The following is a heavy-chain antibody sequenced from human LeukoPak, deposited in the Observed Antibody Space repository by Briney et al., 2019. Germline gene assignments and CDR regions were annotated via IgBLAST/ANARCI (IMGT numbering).Heavy chain of an antibody. D-gene: IGHD6-19*01. V-gene: IGHV3-30*02. CDR3: AKLKQWLADFDY. Sequence: GGSLRLSCAASGFTFSSYGMHWVRQAPGKGLEWVAFIRYDGSNKYYADPVKGRFTISRDNSKNTLYLQMNSLRAEDTAVYYCAKLKQWLADFDYWGQGTLVTVSS. CDR2: IRYDGSNK. CDR1: GFTFSSYG. J-gene: IGHJ4*02.